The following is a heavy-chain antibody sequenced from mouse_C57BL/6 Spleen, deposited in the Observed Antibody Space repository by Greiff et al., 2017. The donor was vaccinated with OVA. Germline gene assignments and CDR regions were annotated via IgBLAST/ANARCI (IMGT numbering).Heavy chain of an antibody. J-gene: IGHJ3*01. CDR1: GFTFSDYG. CDR2: ISSGSSTI. D-gene: IGHD2-3*01. Sequence: EVQLKESGGGLVKPGGSLKLSCAASGFTFSDYGMHWVRQAPEKGLEWVAYISSGSSTIYYADTVKGRFTISRDNAKNTLFLQMTSLRSEDTAMYYCARDDGYYAWFAYWGQGTLVTVSA. V-gene: IGHV5-17*01. CDR3: ARDDGYYAWFAY.